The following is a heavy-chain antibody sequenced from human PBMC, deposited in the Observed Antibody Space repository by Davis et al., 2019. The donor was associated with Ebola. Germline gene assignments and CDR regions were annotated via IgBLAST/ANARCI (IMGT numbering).Heavy chain of an antibody. CDR1: GGSISSSNW. J-gene: IGHJ4*02. Sequence: MPGGSLRLSCAVSGGSISSSNWWRWVRQPPGKGLEWIGEIYHSGSTNYNPSLKSRVTISVDKSKNQFSLKLSSVTAADTAVYYCARESFTAVGLVWGQGTLVTVSS. CDR2: IYHSGST. D-gene: IGHD2-2*03. CDR3: ARESFTAVGLV. V-gene: IGHV4-4*02.